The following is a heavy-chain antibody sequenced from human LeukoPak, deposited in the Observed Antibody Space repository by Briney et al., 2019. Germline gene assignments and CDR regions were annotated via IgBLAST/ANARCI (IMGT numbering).Heavy chain of an antibody. CDR3: AKDLYYYDSSGYYYPSA. CDR1: GFTFSSYG. CDR2: ISYDGSNK. J-gene: IGHJ5*02. Sequence: PGGSLRLSCAASGFTFSSYGMHWVRQAPGKGLEWVAVISYDGSNKYYADSVKGRFTISRDNSKNTLYLQMNSLRAEDTAVYYCAKDLYYYDSSGYYYPSAWGQGTLVTVSS. D-gene: IGHD3-22*01. V-gene: IGHV3-30*18.